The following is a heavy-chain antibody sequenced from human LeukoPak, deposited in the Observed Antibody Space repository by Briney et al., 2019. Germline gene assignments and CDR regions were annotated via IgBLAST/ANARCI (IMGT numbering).Heavy chain of an antibody. J-gene: IGHJ4*02. D-gene: IGHD3-22*01. Sequence: PSETLSLTCTVSGGSISSYYWSWIRQPPGKGLEWIGYIYYSGSTNYNPSLKSRVTISVDTSKNQFSLKLSSVTAADTAGYYCAGQKGAYYYDSSGPLWGQGTLVTVSS. V-gene: IGHV4-59*01. CDR3: AGQKGAYYYDSSGPL. CDR1: GGSISSYY. CDR2: IYYSGST.